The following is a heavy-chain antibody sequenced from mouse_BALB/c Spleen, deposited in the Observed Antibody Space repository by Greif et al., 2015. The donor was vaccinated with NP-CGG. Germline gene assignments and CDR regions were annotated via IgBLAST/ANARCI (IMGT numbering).Heavy chain of an antibody. CDR1: GFTFSSYG. CDR3: ARVVLRLLAMDY. CDR2: INSNGGST. D-gene: IGHD1-2*01. Sequence: EVKLMESGGGLVQPGGSLKLSCAASGFTFSSYGMSWVRQTPDKRLELVATINSNGGSTYYPDSVKGRFTISRDNAKNTLYLQMSSLKSEDTAMYYCARVVLRLLAMDYWGQGTSVPVSS. J-gene: IGHJ4*01. V-gene: IGHV5-6-3*01.